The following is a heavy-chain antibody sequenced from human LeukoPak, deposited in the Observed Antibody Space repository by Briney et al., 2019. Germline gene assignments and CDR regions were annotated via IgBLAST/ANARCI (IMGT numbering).Heavy chain of an antibody. Sequence: GGSLRLSCAASGFTFSSYSMNWVRRAPGKGPEWISYINSGSNTMYYADSVKGRFTISRDNAKKSLYLQMNGLRVEDTSVYYCTRDDPGDEPNYFDYWGQGTLVTVSS. D-gene: IGHD1-14*01. CDR1: GFTFSSYS. J-gene: IGHJ4*02. CDR2: INSGSNTM. CDR3: TRDDPGDEPNYFDY. V-gene: IGHV3-48*01.